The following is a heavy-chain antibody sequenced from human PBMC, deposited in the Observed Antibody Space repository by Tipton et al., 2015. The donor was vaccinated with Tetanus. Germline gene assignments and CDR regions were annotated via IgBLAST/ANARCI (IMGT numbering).Heavy chain of an antibody. CDR1: GFTFSSSG. D-gene: IGHD3/OR15-3a*01. CDR2: ISASSTPI. Sequence: SLRLSCAASGFTFSSSGMNWVRQAPGKGLEWISYISASSTPIYYADSVKGRFTISRDEAKNSLYLQMSSLRVGDTAVYYCARDRGEDWTNFYYMDVWGKGATVTVSS. J-gene: IGHJ6*03. V-gene: IGHV3-48*01. CDR3: ARDRGEDWTNFYYMDV.